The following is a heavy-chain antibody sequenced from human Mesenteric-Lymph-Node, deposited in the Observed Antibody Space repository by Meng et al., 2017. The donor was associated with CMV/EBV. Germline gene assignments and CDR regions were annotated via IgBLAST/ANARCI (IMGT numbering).Heavy chain of an antibody. J-gene: IGHJ4*02. V-gene: IGHV5-51*01. Sequence: KVSCKGSGYSFTSYWIGWVRQMPGKGPEWMGVIYPDDSDVRYSPAFQGQVTISADKSISTAYLQWNRLEASDTAMYYCARHQGNLYSSGWFDLWGQGTLVTVSS. CDR3: ARHQGNLYSSGWFDL. CDR2: IYPDDSDV. CDR1: GYSFTSYW. D-gene: IGHD6-19*01.